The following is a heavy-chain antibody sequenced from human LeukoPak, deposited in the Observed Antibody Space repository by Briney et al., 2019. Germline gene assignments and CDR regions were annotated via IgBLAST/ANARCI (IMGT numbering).Heavy chain of an antibody. CDR3: ANRFQHFSPTVTTYYYYGMDV. D-gene: IGHD4-17*01. J-gene: IGHJ6*02. Sequence: GGSLRLSCAASGFTFDDYAMHWVRQAPGKGLEGVSGISWNSGSIGYADSVKGRFTISRDNAKNSLYLQMNSLRAEDTALYYCANRFQHFSPTVTTYYYYGMDVWGQGTTVTVSS. V-gene: IGHV3-9*01. CDR2: ISWNSGSI. CDR1: GFTFDDYA.